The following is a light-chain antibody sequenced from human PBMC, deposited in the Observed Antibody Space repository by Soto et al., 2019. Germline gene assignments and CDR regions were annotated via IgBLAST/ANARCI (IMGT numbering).Light chain of an antibody. CDR2: DAS. Sequence: DVVMTQSPLSLPVTLGQPASISCRSSQSLVYSDGNTYLNWYQQKPGKAPKLLICDASTLYSGVPSRFSGSGSGTDFTLTISGLQPEDFAAYYCQQLRSYPSTVGGGTKVDIK. J-gene: IGKJ4*01. V-gene: IGKV2D-30*01. CDR1: QSLVYSDGNTY. CDR3: QQLRSYPST.